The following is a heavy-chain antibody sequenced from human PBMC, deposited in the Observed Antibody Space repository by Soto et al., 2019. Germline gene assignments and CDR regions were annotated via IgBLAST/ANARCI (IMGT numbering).Heavy chain of an antibody. J-gene: IGHJ4*02. CDR3: ARSYGSGSSAFDY. D-gene: IGHD3-10*01. V-gene: IGHV1-69*02. Sequence: QVHLVQSGVEVKKPGSSVKVSCKASGDTFSSYTINWVRQAPGLGLEWMGRVIPMLSMSNYALKFQGRVTMTADRSTNTADMELSSLRSEATAPYYCARSYGSGSSAFDYWGQGALCTVSS. CDR1: GDTFSSYT. CDR2: VIPMLSMS.